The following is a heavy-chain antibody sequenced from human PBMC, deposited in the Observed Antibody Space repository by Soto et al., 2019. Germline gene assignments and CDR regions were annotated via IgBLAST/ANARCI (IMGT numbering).Heavy chain of an antibody. CDR3: ARDRAYYYYMDV. V-gene: IGHV3-21*01. CDR1: GFTFSSYS. Sequence: EVQLVESGGGLVKPGGSLRLSCAASGFTFSSYSMNWVRQAPGKGLEWVSSISSSSSYIYYADSVKGRFPIARDNAKNSLYLQMNSLRAEDTAVYYCARDRAYYYYMDVWGKGTTVTVSS. J-gene: IGHJ6*03. CDR2: ISSSSSYI.